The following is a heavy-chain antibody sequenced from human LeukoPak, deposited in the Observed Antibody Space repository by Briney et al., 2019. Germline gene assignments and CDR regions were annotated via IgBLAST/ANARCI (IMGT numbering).Heavy chain of an antibody. D-gene: IGHD3-10*01. Sequence: GGSLRLSCAASGFIFSSYGMHWVRQAPGKGLEWVAVIWYDGSNKYYADSVKGRFTISRDNSKNTLFLQMNSLRAEDTAVYYCARSLEKDYHGSGTYYMNNWFELWGQGTLVTVSS. J-gene: IGHJ5*02. V-gene: IGHV3-33*08. CDR3: ARSLEKDYHGSGTYYMNNWFEL. CDR1: GFIFSSYG. CDR2: IWYDGSNK.